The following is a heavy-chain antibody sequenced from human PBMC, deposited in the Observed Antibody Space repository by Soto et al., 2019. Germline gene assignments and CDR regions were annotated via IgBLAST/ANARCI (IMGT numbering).Heavy chain of an antibody. J-gene: IGHJ5*02. V-gene: IGHV4-61*05. CDR2: IYYSGST. D-gene: IGHD1-1*01. Sequence: SETLSLTCTVSGGSISSSSYYWGWIRQPPGKGLEWIGYIYYSGSTNYNPSLKSRVTISVDTSKNQFSLKLSSVTAADTAVYYCARQIQNWNDNWFDPWGQGTLVTVSS. CDR3: ARQIQNWNDNWFDP. CDR1: GGSISSSSYY.